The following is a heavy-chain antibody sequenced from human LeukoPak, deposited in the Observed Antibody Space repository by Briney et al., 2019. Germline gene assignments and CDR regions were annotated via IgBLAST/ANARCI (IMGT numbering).Heavy chain of an antibody. D-gene: IGHD3-10*01. V-gene: IGHV3-53*01. Sequence: GGSLRLSCAASGFTVSSNYMSWVRQAPGKGLEWVSILYSAGSTYYADSVRGRFTIARDSSKNTVFLQMNSPRAEDTAVYYCASGGMGARKYYSDPFHYWGQGTLVTVSS. CDR2: LYSAGST. J-gene: IGHJ4*02. CDR1: GFTVSSNY. CDR3: ASGGMGARKYYSDPFHY.